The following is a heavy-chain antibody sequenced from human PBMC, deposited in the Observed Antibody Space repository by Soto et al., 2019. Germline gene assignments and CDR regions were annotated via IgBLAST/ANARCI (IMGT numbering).Heavy chain of an antibody. CDR3: ARGVGHGGAFDI. CDR2: IGTAGDT. D-gene: IGHD3-10*01. CDR1: GFTFSSYD. Sequence: EVQLVESGGGLVQPGGSLRLSCAASGFTFSSYDMHWVRQATGKGLEWVSAIGTAGDTYYPGSVKGRFTISRENAKNSLYLQMNSLRAGDTAVYYCARGVGHGGAFDIWGQGTMVTVSS. V-gene: IGHV3-13*01. J-gene: IGHJ3*02.